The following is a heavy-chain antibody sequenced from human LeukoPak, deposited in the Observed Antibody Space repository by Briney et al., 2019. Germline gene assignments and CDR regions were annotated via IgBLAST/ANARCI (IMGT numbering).Heavy chain of an antibody. Sequence: GGSLRLSCAASGFTFRNYVIHWVRQAPGKGLEWVAVTSSDLNVKLYADSVKGRFTIPRDNSRSTLYLQMNSLRPEDTAIYYCAREGYYGSGSPPSLYFDYWGQGTLVTVSS. CDR2: TSSDLNVK. CDR3: AREGYYGSGSPPSLYFDY. D-gene: IGHD3-10*01. CDR1: GFTFRNYV. J-gene: IGHJ4*02. V-gene: IGHV3-30-3*01.